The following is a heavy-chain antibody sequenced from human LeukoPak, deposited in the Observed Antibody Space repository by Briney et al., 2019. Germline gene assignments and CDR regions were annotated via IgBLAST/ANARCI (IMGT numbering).Heavy chain of an antibody. D-gene: IGHD3-22*01. J-gene: IGHJ4*02. CDR3: ARVPTYYYDRSDY. CDR1: GFTFGSYW. V-gene: IGHV3-7*01. CDR2: IKQDGSEK. Sequence: GGSLRLSCAASGFTFGSYWMSWVRQAPGKGLEWVANIKQDGSEKYYVDSVKGRFTISRDNAKNSLYLQMNSLRAEDTAVYYCARVPTYYYDRSDYWGQGTLVTVSS.